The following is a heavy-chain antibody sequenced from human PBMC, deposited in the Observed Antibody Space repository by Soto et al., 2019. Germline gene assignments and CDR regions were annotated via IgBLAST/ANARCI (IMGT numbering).Heavy chain of an antibody. Sequence: PVGSLRLSCAASGFTFGYYWMSWFRQAPLNVLEWLATIKWDASEKKYVDSVKGRFTMSRDNSKNTLYLQMSSLRAEDTAMYYCARMFCCGVQCHGTYYFDYWGQGTLVTVSS. CDR2: IKWDASEK. V-gene: IGHV3-7*03. J-gene: IGHJ4*02. CDR1: GFTFGYYW. CDR3: ARMFCCGVQCHGTYYFDY. D-gene: IGHD2-15*01.